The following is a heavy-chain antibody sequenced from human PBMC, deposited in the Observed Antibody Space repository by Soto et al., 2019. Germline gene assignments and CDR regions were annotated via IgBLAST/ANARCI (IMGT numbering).Heavy chain of an antibody. CDR1: GYTLTSCA. CDR2: INAGNGNT. J-gene: IGHJ6*02. D-gene: IGHD3-16*01. Sequence: GASVEVCCKDSGYTLTSCAMHWVRQAPGQRLEWMGWINAGNGNTKYSQKFQGRVTITRDTSASTAYMELSSLRSEDTAVYYCARDLAMDVWGQGTTVTVSS. V-gene: IGHV1-3*01. CDR3: ARDLAMDV.